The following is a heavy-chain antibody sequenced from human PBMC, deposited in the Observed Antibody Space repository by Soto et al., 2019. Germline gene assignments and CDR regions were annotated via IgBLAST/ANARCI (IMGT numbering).Heavy chain of an antibody. D-gene: IGHD3-3*01. CDR1: GCSISSSSYY. Sequence: SENRSLTCTVSGCSISSSSYYWGWIRQPPGKGLEWIGSIYYSGSTYYNPSLKSRVTISVDTSKNQFSLKLSSVTAADTAVYYCASAYDFWSGYYRYYYHYGMDVWGQGTTVTVS. J-gene: IGHJ6*02. CDR2: IYYSGST. CDR3: ASAYDFWSGYYRYYYHYGMDV. V-gene: IGHV4-39*01.